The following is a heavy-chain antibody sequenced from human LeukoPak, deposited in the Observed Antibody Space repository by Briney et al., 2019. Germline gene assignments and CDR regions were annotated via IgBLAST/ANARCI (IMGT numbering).Heavy chain of an antibody. CDR3: ARARRITMVRGVISFDY. Sequence: PSETLSLTCAVYGGSFSGYYWSWIRQPPGKGLEWIWEINHSGSTNYNPSLKSRVTISVDTSKNQFSLKLSSVTAADTAVYYCARARRITMVRGVISFDYWGQGTLVTVSS. CDR2: INHSGST. J-gene: IGHJ4*02. D-gene: IGHD3-10*01. CDR1: GGSFSGYY. V-gene: IGHV4-34*01.